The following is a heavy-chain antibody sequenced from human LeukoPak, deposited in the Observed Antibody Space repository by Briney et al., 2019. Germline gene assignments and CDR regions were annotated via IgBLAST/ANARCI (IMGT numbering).Heavy chain of an antibody. Sequence: SVKVSCKASGGTFSSYAISWVRQAPGQGLEWMGGIIPIFGTANYAQKFQGRVTIATDESTSTAYMELSSLRSEDTAVYYCAADGYGGNYYFDYWGQGTLVTVSS. CDR2: IIPIFGTA. D-gene: IGHD4-23*01. CDR3: AADGYGGNYYFDY. J-gene: IGHJ4*02. CDR1: GGTFSSYA. V-gene: IGHV1-69*05.